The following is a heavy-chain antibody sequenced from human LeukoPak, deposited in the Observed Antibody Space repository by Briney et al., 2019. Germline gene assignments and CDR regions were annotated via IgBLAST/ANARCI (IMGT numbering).Heavy chain of an antibody. V-gene: IGHV4-34*01. CDR1: GGSFSGYY. J-gene: IGHJ3*02. CDR2: INHSGST. CDR3: AAVIAAAGTPPPI. D-gene: IGHD6-13*01. Sequence: SETLSLTCAVYGGSFSGYYWSWIRQPPGKGLEWIGEINHSGSTNYNPSLKSRVTISVDTPKNQFSLKLSSVTAADTAVYYCAAVIAAAGTPPPIWGQGTMVTVSS.